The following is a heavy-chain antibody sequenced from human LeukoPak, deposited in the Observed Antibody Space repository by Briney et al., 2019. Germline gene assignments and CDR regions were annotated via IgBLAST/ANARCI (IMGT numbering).Heavy chain of an antibody. V-gene: IGHV1-18*01. CDR1: GYTFTNYG. CDR3: ARNMGHRLVGTTNYFDY. J-gene: IGHJ4*02. D-gene: IGHD1-26*01. CDR2: ISTYNGNT. Sequence: WASVKVSCKASGYTFTNYGITWVRQAPGQGLEWMGWISTYNGNTNYAQKLQGRVTMTTDTSTSTAYMELRSLRSDDTAVYYCARNMGHRLVGTTNYFDYWGQGTLVTVSS.